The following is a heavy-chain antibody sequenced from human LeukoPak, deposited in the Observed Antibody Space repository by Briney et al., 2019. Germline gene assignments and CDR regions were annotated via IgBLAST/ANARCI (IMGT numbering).Heavy chain of an antibody. D-gene: IGHD6-13*01. CDR3: ARDLLASSWYVPSYYYMDV. V-gene: IGHV3-48*01. CDR2: ISSSSSTI. CDR1: GFTFSSYS. Sequence: GGSLRLSCAASGFTFSSYSMNWVRQAPGKGLEWVSYISSSSSTIYYADSVKGRFTISRDNAKNSLYLQMNSLRAEDTAVYYCARDLLASSWYVPSYYYMDVWGKGTTVTISS. J-gene: IGHJ6*03.